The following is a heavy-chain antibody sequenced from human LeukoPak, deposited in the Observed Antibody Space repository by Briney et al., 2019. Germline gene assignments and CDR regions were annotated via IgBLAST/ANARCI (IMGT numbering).Heavy chain of an antibody. CDR3: ARDLDYYDSSGYRYYFDY. V-gene: IGHV3-48*01. Sequence: GGSLRLSCAASGFTFSSYSMNWVRQAPGKGLEWVSYISSRSSTIYYADSVKGRFTISRDNAKNSLYLQMNSLRAEDTAVYYCARDLDYYDSSGYRYYFDYWGQGTLVTVSS. D-gene: IGHD3-22*01. CDR2: ISSRSSTI. CDR1: GFTFSSYS. J-gene: IGHJ4*02.